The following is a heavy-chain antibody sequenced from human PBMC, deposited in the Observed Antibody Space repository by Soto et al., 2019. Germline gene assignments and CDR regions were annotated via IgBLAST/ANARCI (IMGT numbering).Heavy chain of an antibody. V-gene: IGHV6-1*01. CDR3: ARVREDLTGEVPDAFDI. Sequence: KQSQTLSLTCAISGDSVSSNSAAWNWIRQSPSRGLEWLGRTYYRSKWYNDYAVSVKSRITINPDTSKNQFSLQLNSVTPEDTAVYYCARVREDLTGEVPDAFDIWGQGTMVTVSS. D-gene: IGHD7-27*01. CDR2: TYYRSKWYN. CDR1: GDSVSSNSAA. J-gene: IGHJ3*02.